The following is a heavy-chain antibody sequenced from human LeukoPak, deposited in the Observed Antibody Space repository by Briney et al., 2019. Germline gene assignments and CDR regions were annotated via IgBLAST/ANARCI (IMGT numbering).Heavy chain of an antibody. J-gene: IGHJ5*02. V-gene: IGHV1-69*01. CDR2: IIPIFGTA. CDR3: ARTWIHKNWFDP. D-gene: IGHD5-12*01. Sequence: ASVKVSCKASGGTFSSYAISWVRQAPGQGLEWMGGIIPIFGTANYAQKFQGRVTITADESTSTAYMELSSLRSEDTAVYYCARTWIHKNWFDPWAREPWSPSPQ. CDR1: GGTFSSYA.